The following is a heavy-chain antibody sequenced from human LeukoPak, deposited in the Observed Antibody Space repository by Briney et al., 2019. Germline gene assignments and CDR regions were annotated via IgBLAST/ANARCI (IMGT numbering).Heavy chain of an antibody. D-gene: IGHD5-24*01. CDR1: GGSISSSNW. CDR3: ARDQGGYNEPFDY. V-gene: IGHV4-4*02. Sequence: SGTLSLTCAVSGGSISSSNWWSWVRQPPGKGLEWIGEIYHSGSTNYNPSLKSRVTISVDKSKNQFSLKLSSVTAADTAVYYCARDQGGYNEPFDYWGQGTLVTVSS. J-gene: IGHJ4*02. CDR2: IYHSGST.